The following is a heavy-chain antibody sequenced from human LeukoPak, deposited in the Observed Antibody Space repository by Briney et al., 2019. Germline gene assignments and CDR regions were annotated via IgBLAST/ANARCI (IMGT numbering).Heavy chain of an antibody. Sequence: ASVKVSCKASGYTFTSYDINWVRQATGQGLEWMGWVNPYNGNTGYARKFEGRVIMTRDTSISTAYLELSSLTSEDTAVYYCARAAVNLHPNHYYYMDVWGKGTTVTVSS. CDR3: ARAAVNLHPNHYYYMDV. CDR1: GYTFTSYD. V-gene: IGHV1-8*01. J-gene: IGHJ6*03. CDR2: VNPYNGNT.